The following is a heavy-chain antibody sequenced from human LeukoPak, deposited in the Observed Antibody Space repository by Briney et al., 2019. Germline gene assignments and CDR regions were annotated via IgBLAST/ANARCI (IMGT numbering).Heavy chain of an antibody. CDR1: GGSISSSSYY. CDR3: AASAAGGGWFDP. J-gene: IGHJ5*02. CDR2: IYYSGST. Sequence: PSETLSLTCTVSGGSISSSSYYWGWIRQPPGKGLEWIGSIYYSGSTYYNPSLKSRVTISVDTSKNQFSLKLSSVTAADTAVYYCAASAAGGGWFDPWGQGTLVTVSS. D-gene: IGHD6-13*01. V-gene: IGHV4-39*07.